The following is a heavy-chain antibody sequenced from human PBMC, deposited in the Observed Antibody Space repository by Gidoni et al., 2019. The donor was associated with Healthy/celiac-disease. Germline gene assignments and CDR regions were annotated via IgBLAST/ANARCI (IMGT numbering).Heavy chain of an antibody. CDR1: GYTLTELS. D-gene: IGHD6-6*01. J-gene: IGHJ6*02. CDR2: FDPEDGET. CDR3: ATGVGGYSSSSFYYGMDV. Sequence: QVQLVQSGAEVKKPGASVKVSCKVSGYTLTELSMHWVRQAPGKGLEWMGGFDPEDGETIYAQKFKGRVTMTEDTSTDTAYMELSSLGSEDTAVYYGATGVGGYSSSSFYYGMDVWGQGTTVTVCS. V-gene: IGHV1-24*01.